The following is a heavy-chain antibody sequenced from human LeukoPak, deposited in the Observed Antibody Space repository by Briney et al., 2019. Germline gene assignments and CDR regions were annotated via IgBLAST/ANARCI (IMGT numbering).Heavy chain of an antibody. V-gene: IGHV4-39*07. CDR1: GGSISSSSYY. D-gene: IGHD3-16*01. CDR2: IYYSGST. J-gene: IGHJ6*03. Sequence: KPSETLSLTCTVSGGSISSSSYYWGWIRQPPGKGLEWIGSIYYSGSTYYNPSLKSRVTISVDTSKNQFSLKLSSVTAADTAVYYCARDPYYVLGNDYYYYYYMDVWGKGTTVTVSS. CDR3: ARDPYYVLGNDYYYYYYMDV.